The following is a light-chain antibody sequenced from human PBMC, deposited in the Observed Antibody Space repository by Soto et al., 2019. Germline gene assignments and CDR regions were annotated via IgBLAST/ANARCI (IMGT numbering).Light chain of an antibody. CDR2: EVS. Sequence: SALTQPASVSGSPGQSITISCTGTSSDVGGYNYVSWFQQHPGKAPKLKIYEVSNRPSGASNRFSGSKSGYTASLTISELQAEDEADYYCTSFTSSSTWVFGGGTQLTVL. J-gene: IGLJ3*02. CDR1: SSDVGGYNY. V-gene: IGLV2-14*03. CDR3: TSFTSSSTWV.